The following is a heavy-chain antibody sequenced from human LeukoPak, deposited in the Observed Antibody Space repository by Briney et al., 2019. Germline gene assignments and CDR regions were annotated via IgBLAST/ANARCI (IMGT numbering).Heavy chain of an antibody. CDR2: MNHSGSA. V-gene: IGHV4-34*01. CDR1: GGSFSGYY. Sequence: PSETLSLTCAVYGGSFSGYYWTWIRQPPGKGLEWVGEMNHSGSANYDPSLTSRGTISVQTPKNQRSLRLSSMSAADTPMNYCSSLRGGTVAHNWFDLWGQGTLVPVSS. J-gene: IGHJ5*02. CDR3: SSLRGGTVAHNWFDL. D-gene: IGHD6-19*01.